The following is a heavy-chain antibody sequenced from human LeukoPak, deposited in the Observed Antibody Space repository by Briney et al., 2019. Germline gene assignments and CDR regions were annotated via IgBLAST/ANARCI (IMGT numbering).Heavy chain of an antibody. J-gene: IGHJ4*02. CDR2: IGPNGAST. D-gene: IGHD3-9*01. CDR3: VKDLTGTWSFGY. CDR1: GFTVSSNY. V-gene: IGHV3-64*05. Sequence: GGSLRLSCAASGFTVSSNYMNWVRQAPGKGLEYVSSIGPNGASTLYADSVKDRFTISRDNSRNALYVQLTSLRLEDTALYYCVKDLTGTWSFGYWGQGTLVTVSS.